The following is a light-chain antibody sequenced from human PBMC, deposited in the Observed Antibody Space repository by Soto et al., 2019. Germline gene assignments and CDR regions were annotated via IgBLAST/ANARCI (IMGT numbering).Light chain of an antibody. CDR3: QQSYGTPYT. CDR1: QSISSY. CDR2: AAS. Sequence: DIQMTQSPSSLSASVGDRVTITCRASQSISSYLNWYQQKPGKAPKLLIYAASSLQSGVPSRFSGSGSGTDFNLTICRLQPQDFATYYHQQSYGTPYTFGQGNKLEIK. V-gene: IGKV1-39*01. J-gene: IGKJ2*01.